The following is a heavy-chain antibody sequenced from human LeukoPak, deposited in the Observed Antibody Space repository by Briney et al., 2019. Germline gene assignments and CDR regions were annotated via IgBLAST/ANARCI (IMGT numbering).Heavy chain of an antibody. CDR3: AKVGPTDYGDYYYYYYMDV. D-gene: IGHD4-17*01. J-gene: IGHJ6*03. Sequence: GGSLRLSCAASGFTFSSYGMHWVRQAPGKGLEWVAVISYDGSNKYYADSVKGRFTISRDNSKNTLYLQMNSLRAEDTAVYYCAKVGPTDYGDYYYYYYMDVWGKGTTVTVSS. CDR1: GFTFSSYG. CDR2: ISYDGSNK. V-gene: IGHV3-30*19.